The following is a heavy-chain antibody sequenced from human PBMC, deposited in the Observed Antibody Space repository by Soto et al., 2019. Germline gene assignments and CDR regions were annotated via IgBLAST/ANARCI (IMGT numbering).Heavy chain of an antibody. CDR2: ISHDGNNK. Sequence: PGGSLRLSCAASGFTFSTFPMHWVRQAPGKGLEWVALISHDGNNKYYADSVKGRFTISRDNSKNTLYLHMNSLRADDTAVYYCARWSVQYDSHGYIWGQGTLVTVSS. J-gene: IGHJ4*02. D-gene: IGHD5-18*01. CDR1: GFTFSTFP. CDR3: ARWSVQYDSHGYI. V-gene: IGHV3-30-3*01.